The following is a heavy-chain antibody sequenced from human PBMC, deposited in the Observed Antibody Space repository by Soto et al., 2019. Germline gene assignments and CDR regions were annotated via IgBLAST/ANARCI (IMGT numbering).Heavy chain of an antibody. CDR3: ASINWFGETPRDY. CDR1: GFTFSSYA. J-gene: IGHJ4*02. V-gene: IGHV3-23*01. D-gene: IGHD3-10*01. CDR2: ISGSGGRT. Sequence: PGGSLRLSCAASGFTFSSYAMSWVRQAPGKGLEWVSTISGSGGRTYYADSVKGRFTISRDTSKNTLFLQMSGLRAEDTAVYYCASINWFGETPRDYWGQGTLVTVSS.